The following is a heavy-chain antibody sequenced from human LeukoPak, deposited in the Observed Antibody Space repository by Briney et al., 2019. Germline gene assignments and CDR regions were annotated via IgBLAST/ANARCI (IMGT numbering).Heavy chain of an antibody. CDR2: IYYTGST. CDR3: ARTATTGDYFDY. D-gene: IGHD1-1*01. Sequence: SETLSLTCTVSDFSISTGYYWGWIRQPPGKGLEWIGYIYYTGSTNYNPSLTSRVTISVDTSKNQFSLKLTSVTAADTAVYYCARTATTGDYFDYWGQGTLVTVSS. V-gene: IGHV4-61*01. J-gene: IGHJ4*02. CDR1: DFSISTGYY.